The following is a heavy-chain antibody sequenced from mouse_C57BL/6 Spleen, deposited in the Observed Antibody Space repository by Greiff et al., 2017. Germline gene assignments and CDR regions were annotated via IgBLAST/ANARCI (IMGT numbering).Heavy chain of an antibody. CDR2: IYPGDGDT. CDR3: AREDYYGSSFFAY. V-gene: IGHV1-80*01. Sequence: QVQLQQSGAELVKPGASVKISCKASGYAFSSYWMNWVKQRPGKGLEWIGQIYPGDGDTNYNGQFKGKATLTADKSSSTADMQLSSLTSEDSAVYFCAREDYYGSSFFAYWGQGTLVTVSA. J-gene: IGHJ3*01. CDR1: GYAFSSYW. D-gene: IGHD1-1*01.